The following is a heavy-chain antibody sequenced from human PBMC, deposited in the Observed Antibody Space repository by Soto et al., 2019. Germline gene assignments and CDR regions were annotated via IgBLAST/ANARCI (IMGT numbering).Heavy chain of an antibody. CDR2: IYYSGST. D-gene: IGHD1-26*01. V-gene: IGHV4-59*01. J-gene: IGHJ3*02. Sequence: SETLSPTCTVSGGSISSYYWSWIRQPPGKGLEWIGYIYYSGSTNYNPSLKSRVTISVDTSKNQFSLKLSSVTAADTAGYYCGRGSFGVFDIWGQGTMVTVSS. CDR3: GRGSFGVFDI. CDR1: GGSISSYY.